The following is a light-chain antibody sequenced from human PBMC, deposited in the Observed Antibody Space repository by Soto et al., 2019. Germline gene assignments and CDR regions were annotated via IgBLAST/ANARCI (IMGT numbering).Light chain of an antibody. CDR3: QQRTNWRIT. CDR2: DTS. Sequence: EIVLTQSPAILSLSPGERATLSCRASQSVSSFLAWYQQKPGQAPRLLIYDTSNRATDIPPRFSGSGSGTDFTLTISSLEPEDFAVYYCQQRTNWRITFGQGTRLDMK. V-gene: IGKV3-11*01. CDR1: QSVSSF. J-gene: IGKJ5*01.